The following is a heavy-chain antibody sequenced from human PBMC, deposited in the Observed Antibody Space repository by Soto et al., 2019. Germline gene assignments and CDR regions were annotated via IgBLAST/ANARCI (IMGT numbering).Heavy chain of an antibody. CDR1: GYTFTSYG. CDR3: ARDRGYSGDGDY. CDR2: ISAYNGNT. V-gene: IGHV1-18*01. Sequence: QVQLVQSGAEVKKPGASVKVSCKASGYTFTSYGISWVRQAPGQGLEWMGWISAYNGNTNYAQKLQGRVTMTTDTSTSTASMGRRSLRSDDTAVCYCARDRGYSGDGDYWGQGTLVTVSS. J-gene: IGHJ4*02. D-gene: IGHD5-12*01.